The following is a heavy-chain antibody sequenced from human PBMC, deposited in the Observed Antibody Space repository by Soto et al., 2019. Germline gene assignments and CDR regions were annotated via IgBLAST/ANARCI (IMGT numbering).Heavy chain of an antibody. D-gene: IGHD3-3*01. V-gene: IGHV3-23*01. CDR1: GFTFSSYA. Sequence: GGSLRLSCAASGFTFSSYAMSWVRQAPGKGLEWVSAISGSGGSTYYADSVKDRFTISRDNSKNTLYLQMNSLRAEDTAVYYCAKTYNEIRFLEWLFDAFDIWGQGTMVTVSS. CDR2: ISGSGGST. CDR3: AKTYNEIRFLEWLFDAFDI. J-gene: IGHJ3*02.